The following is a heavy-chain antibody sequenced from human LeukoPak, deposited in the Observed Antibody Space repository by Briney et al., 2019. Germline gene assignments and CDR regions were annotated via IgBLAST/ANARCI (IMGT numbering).Heavy chain of an antibody. D-gene: IGHD1-26*01. CDR2: INPNSGGT. CDR3: ARVHSGSYGFVFDY. V-gene: IGHV1-2*02. J-gene: IGHJ4*02. CDR1: GYTFTGYY. Sequence: WASVKVSCKASGYTFTGYYMHWVRQAPGQGLEWMGWINPNSGGTNYAQKFQGRVTMTRDTSISTAYMELSRLRSDDTAVYYCARVHSGSYGFVFDYWGQGTLVTVSS.